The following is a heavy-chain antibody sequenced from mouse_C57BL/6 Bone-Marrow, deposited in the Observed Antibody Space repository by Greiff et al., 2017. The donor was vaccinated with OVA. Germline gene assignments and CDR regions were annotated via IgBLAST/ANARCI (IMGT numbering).Heavy chain of an antibody. Sequence: VQLQQSGPELVKPGASVKISCKASGYAFSSSWMNWVKQRPGKGLEWIGRIYPGDGDTNYNGKFKGKATLTADKSSSTAYMQLSSLTSEDSAVYFCARERGYYWGQGTTLTVSS. CDR3: ARERGYY. J-gene: IGHJ2*01. CDR1: GYAFSSSW. CDR2: IYPGDGDT. V-gene: IGHV1-82*01.